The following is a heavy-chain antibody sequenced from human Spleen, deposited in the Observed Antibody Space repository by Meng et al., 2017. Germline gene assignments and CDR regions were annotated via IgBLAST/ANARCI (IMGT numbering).Heavy chain of an antibody. CDR2: MNPNSGNT. CDR3: ARDEDISAAGKLFGDY. CDR1: GYTFTSYD. D-gene: IGHD6-13*01. V-gene: IGHV1-8*03. J-gene: IGHJ4*02. Sequence: VPLGPSGAEVKKPGASVKVSCKASGYTFTSYDINWVRQATGQGLEWMGWMNPNSGNTGYAQKFQGRVTITRNTSISTAYMDLSGLRSDDTAVYYCARDEDISAAGKLFGDYWGQGTLVTVSS.